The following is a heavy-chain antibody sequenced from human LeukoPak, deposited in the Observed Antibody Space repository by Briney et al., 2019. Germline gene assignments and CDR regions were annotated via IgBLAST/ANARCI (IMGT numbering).Heavy chain of an antibody. CDR1: GYTFTTYA. CDR2: INVGNANT. D-gene: IGHD3-22*01. CDR3: ARVPYYYDNNWLDP. Sequence: ASVKVSCKASGYTFTTYAIHWVRQAPGQRLEWMGWINVGNANTKYSQKLQGRVTITRDTSASTAYMELSTLRSEDTAVYYCARVPYYYDNNWLDPWGQGTLVTVSS. V-gene: IGHV1-3*01. J-gene: IGHJ5*02.